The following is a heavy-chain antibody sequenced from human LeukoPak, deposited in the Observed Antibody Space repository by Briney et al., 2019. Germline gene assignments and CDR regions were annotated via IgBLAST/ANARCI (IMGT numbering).Heavy chain of an antibody. Sequence: TGESLKISCKGSGYSFTTYWIGWVRQMPGKGLEWMGIIYPGDSESRHSPSFQGQVTISADKSISTAYLQWSSLKASDTAMYYCARQKYCSGGSCSDYYGMDVWGQGTTVTVSS. D-gene: IGHD2-15*01. V-gene: IGHV5-51*01. J-gene: IGHJ6*02. CDR1: GYSFTTYW. CDR3: ARQKYCSGGSCSDYYGMDV. CDR2: IYPGDSES.